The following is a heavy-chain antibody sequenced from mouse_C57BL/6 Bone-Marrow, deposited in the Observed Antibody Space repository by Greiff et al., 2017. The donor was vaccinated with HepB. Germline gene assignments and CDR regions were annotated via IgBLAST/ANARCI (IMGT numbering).Heavy chain of an antibody. J-gene: IGHJ2*01. Sequence: VKLQQPGAELVRPGSSVKLSCKASGYTFTSYWMHWVKQRPIQGLEWIGNIDPSDSETHYNQKFKDKATLTVDKSSSTAYMQLSSLTSEDSAVYYCARKPYYSNYGDYWGQGTTLTVSS. V-gene: IGHV1-52*01. CDR3: ARKPYYSNYGDY. CDR1: GYTFTSYW. CDR2: IDPSDSET. D-gene: IGHD2-5*01.